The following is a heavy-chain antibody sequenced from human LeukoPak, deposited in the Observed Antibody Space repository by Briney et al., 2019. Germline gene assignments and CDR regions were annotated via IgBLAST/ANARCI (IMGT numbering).Heavy chain of an antibody. J-gene: IGHJ4*02. V-gene: IGHV2-70*11. CDR1: GFSLTTSGMC. CDR2: IDWDDDK. CDR3: AREGELRRILDH. Sequence: SGPALVKPTQTLTLTCTFSGFSLTTSGMCVSWIRQPPGKALEWLARIDWDDDKYYSTSLKTRLTISKDTSKNQVVRTMTDMDPVDTATYYCAREGELRRILDHWGQGTLVTVSS. D-gene: IGHD1-26*01.